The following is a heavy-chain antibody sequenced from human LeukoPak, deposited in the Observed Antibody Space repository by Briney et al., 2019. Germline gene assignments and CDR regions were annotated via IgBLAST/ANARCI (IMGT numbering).Heavy chain of an antibody. CDR2: SYSDGSST. CDR1: GFTLNTYW. V-gene: IGHV3-74*01. Sequence: PGGSLRLSCAASGFTLNTYWMHWVRHAPGKGLVWVSRSYSDGSSTTYADSVKGRFSISRDNAKNTLYLQMNSLRAEDTAVYYCARDRAYGWLDPWGQGSLVTVSS. D-gene: IGHD3-10*01. J-gene: IGHJ5*02. CDR3: ARDRAYGWLDP.